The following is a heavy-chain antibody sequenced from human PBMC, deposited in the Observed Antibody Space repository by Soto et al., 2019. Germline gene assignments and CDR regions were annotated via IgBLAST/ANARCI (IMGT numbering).Heavy chain of an antibody. CDR2: IYHSGST. J-gene: IGHJ4*02. Sequence: LSLTCAVSGGSISSSNWRSWVRQPPGKGLEWIGEIYHSGSTNYNPSLKSRVTISVDKSKNQFSLKLSSVTAADTAVYYCARDTRLVFGVVSYFDYWGQGTLVTVSS. CDR1: GGSISSSNW. CDR3: ARDTRLVFGVVSYFDY. V-gene: IGHV4-4*02. D-gene: IGHD3-3*01.